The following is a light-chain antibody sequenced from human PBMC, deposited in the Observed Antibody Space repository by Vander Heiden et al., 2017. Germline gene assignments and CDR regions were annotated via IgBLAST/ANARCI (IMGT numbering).Light chain of an antibody. CDR1: SSDVGGYDY. J-gene: IGLJ1*01. CDR3: SSYTSSTPLV. CDR2: DVT. Sequence: QSSPSQPSPMSGSPGQSITISCTGTSSDVGGYDYVSWYQHHPGKAPKVLIHDVTKRPSGVSNRFSGSKSGNTASLTISGLQAEDEADYYCSSYTSSTPLVFGTGTKVTVL. V-gene: IGLV2-14*03.